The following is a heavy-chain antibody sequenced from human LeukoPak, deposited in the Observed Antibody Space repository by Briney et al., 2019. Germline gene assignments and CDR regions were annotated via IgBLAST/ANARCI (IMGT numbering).Heavy chain of an antibody. CDR2: IWYDGSNK. V-gene: IGHV3-33*01. D-gene: IGHD1-1*01. CDR3: ARELISTTWRGNRSYFDL. Sequence: GGSLRLSCAASGFTFSSYGMHWVRQAPGKGLEWVAVIWYDGSNKYYADSVKGRFTISRDNSKNTLYLQMNSLRAEDTAVYYCARELISTTWRGNRSYFDLWGRGTLVTVSS. CDR1: GFTFSSYG. J-gene: IGHJ2*01.